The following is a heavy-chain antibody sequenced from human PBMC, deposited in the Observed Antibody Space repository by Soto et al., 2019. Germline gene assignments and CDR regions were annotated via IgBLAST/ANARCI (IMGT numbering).Heavy chain of an antibody. CDR3: SKDQLGSTTNDF. V-gene: IGHV1-18*04. D-gene: IGHD4-17*01. Sequence: QVQLVQSGAEVKKPGASVKVSCKASGYTFSNYGITWVRQAPGQGLEWMGWISAYNGNTNFGQKFQDRVTMTRDTSTRTAYMELRSLRSDDTAVYYCSKDQLGSTTNDFWGQGILVTVSS. CDR1: GYTFSNYG. J-gene: IGHJ4*02. CDR2: ISAYNGNT.